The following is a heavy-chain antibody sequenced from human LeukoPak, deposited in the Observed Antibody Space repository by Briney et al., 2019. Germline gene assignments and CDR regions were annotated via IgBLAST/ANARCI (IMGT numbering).Heavy chain of an antibody. J-gene: IGHJ4*02. CDR3: AKDVDSSGYYCDY. CDR2: ISYDGSNK. CDR1: GFTFSSYG. D-gene: IGHD3-22*01. Sequence: PGRSLRLSCAASGFTFSSYGMHWVRQAPGKGLEGVAVISYDGSNKYYADSVKGRFTISRDNSKNTLYLQMNSLRAEDTAVYYCAKDVDSSGYYCDYWGQGTLVTVSS. V-gene: IGHV3-30*18.